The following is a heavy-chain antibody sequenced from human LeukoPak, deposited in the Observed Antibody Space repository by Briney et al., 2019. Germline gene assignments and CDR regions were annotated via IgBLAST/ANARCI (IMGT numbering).Heavy chain of an antibody. Sequence: GGSLRLSCAASGFTLSNSAMSWVRQAPGKGLEWVSVISGSGGSTYYADSVQGRFTISRDNSKNTLYLQMNSLRAEDTAVYYCAKEIYGDSTGGRFQHWGQGTLVTVSS. J-gene: IGHJ1*01. CDR2: ISGSGGST. D-gene: IGHD4-17*01. CDR1: GFTLSNSA. CDR3: AKEIYGDSTGGRFQH. V-gene: IGHV3-23*01.